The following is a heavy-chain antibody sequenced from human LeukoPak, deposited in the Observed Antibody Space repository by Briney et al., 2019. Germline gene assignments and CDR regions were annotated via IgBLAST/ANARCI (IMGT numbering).Heavy chain of an antibody. J-gene: IGHJ5*02. CDR1: GGSISSSSYY. V-gene: IGHV4-39*06. CDR3: AKDRWFGELGGNWFDP. Sequence: SETLSLTCTVSGGSISSSSYYWGWIRQPPGKGLGWIGSILYSGSTYYNPPLKSRVTISVDTSKNQFALKLSPVTAADTAVYYGAKDRWFGELGGNWFDPWGQGTLVTVSS. CDR2: ILYSGST. D-gene: IGHD3-10*01.